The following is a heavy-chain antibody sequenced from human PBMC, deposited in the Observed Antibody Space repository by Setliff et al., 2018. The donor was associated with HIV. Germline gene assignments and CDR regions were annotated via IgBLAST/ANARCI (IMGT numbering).Heavy chain of an antibody. V-gene: IGHV4-59*01. CDR3: AKGGASSHWLGP. CDR1: GASISSDS. J-gene: IGHJ5*02. Sequence: SETLSLTCTVSGASISSDSWSWIRQSQGKGLEWIGFILNREITNYNPSLQSRVSISMDTSKNQFSLKLHSVTAADTAIYHCAKGGASSHWLGPWGQGTLVTVSS. D-gene: IGHD3-16*01. CDR2: ILNREIT.